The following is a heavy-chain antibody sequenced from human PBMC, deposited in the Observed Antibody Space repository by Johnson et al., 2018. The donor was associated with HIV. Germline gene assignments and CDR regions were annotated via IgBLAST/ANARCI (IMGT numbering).Heavy chain of an antibody. CDR1: GFTFSSYG. CDR2: IRYDGSNK. V-gene: IGHV3-33*08. Sequence: QVQLVESGGGVVQPGRSLRLSCAASGFTFSSYGMHWVRQAPGKGLEWVAFIRYDGSNKYYADSVKGRFTISRDNAKNSLYLQMNSLRAGDTAVYYCARGASDDSSGYRILGYAFDIWGQGTMVTVSS. D-gene: IGHD3-22*01. J-gene: IGHJ3*02. CDR3: ARGASDDSSGYRILGYAFDI.